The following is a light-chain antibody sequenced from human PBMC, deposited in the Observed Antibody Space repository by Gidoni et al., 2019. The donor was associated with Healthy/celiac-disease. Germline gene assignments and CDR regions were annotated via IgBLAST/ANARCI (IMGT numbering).Light chain of an antibody. CDR3: QQRSNWPPYT. CDR2: DAS. Sequence: EIVLTQSPATLSLSPGERATLSCRASQSVSSYLAWYQQKPGQAPRLLIYDASNRATGIPARFSGSVSGTDFTLTISSLEPEDFAVYYCQQRSNWPPYTFGQXTKLEIK. CDR1: QSVSSY. V-gene: IGKV3-11*01. J-gene: IGKJ2*01.